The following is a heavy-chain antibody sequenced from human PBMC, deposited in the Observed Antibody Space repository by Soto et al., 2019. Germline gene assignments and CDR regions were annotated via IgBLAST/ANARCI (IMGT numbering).Heavy chain of an antibody. CDR2: ISGSGGST. D-gene: IGHD2-2*01. CDR3: AKGGEDIVVPAASDY. Sequence: GESLKISCAASGFTFSSYAMSWVRQAPGKGLEWVSAISGSGGSTYYADSVKGRFTISRDNSKNTLYLQMNSLRAEDTAVYYCAKGGEDIVVPAASDYWGQGTLVTVSS. V-gene: IGHV3-23*01. J-gene: IGHJ4*02. CDR1: GFTFSSYA.